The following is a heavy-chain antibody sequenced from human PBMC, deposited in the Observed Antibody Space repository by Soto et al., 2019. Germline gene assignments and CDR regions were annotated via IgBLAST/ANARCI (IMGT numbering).Heavy chain of an antibody. Sequence: SETRSLTCTVSDGSISKFYWSWIRQPPGKGLEWIGYISSRGNTNYNPSLKSRVCISVDTSKTQFSLNLTSVTAADTAVYYCARAPMVLTRSYFDSWGQGTPVNVSS. J-gene: IGHJ4*02. D-gene: IGHD3-22*01. V-gene: IGHV4-59*01. CDR3: ARAPMVLTRSYFDS. CDR2: ISSRGNT. CDR1: DGSISKFY.